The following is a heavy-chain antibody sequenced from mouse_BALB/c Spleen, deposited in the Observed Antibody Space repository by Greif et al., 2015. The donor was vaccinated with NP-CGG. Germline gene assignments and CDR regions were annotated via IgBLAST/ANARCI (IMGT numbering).Heavy chain of an antibody. CDR2: IFPGTGTT. CDR1: GYTFTSYW. Sequence: QVQLQQSGAELVKPGASVKLSCKTSGYTFTSYWIQWVKQRPGQGLGWIGEIFPGTGTTYYNEKFKGKATLTIDTSSSTAYMQLSSLTSEDSAVYFCARGLDYYAMDYWGQGTSVTVSS. D-gene: IGHD4-1*01. J-gene: IGHJ4*01. CDR3: ARGLDYYAMDY. V-gene: IGHV1S132*01.